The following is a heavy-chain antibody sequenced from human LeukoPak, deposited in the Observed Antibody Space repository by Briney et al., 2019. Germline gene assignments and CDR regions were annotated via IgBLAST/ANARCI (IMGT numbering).Heavy chain of an antibody. CDR3: ARVGLLHYGYFQH. CDR2: INHSGST. J-gene: IGHJ1*01. CDR1: GGSFSGYY. Sequence: SETLSLTCAVYGGSFSGYYWSWIRQPPGKGLEWIGEINHSGSTNYNPSLKSRVTISVDTSKNQFSLKLSSVTAADTAVYYGARVGLLHYGYFQHWGQGTLVTVSS. D-gene: IGHD3-22*01. V-gene: IGHV4-34*01.